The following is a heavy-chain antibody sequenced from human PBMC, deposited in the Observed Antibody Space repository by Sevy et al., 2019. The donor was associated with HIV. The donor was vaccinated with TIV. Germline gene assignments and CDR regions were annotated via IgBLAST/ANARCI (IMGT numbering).Heavy chain of an antibody. V-gene: IGHV1-18*04. D-gene: IGHD3-22*01. Sequence: ASVKVSCKASGYTFTSYGISWVRQAPGQGLEWMGWISTYNGNTKYAQKLQGRVTMTTDISTSTAYMELRSLRSDDTAVYYCTRDLGGDYYDSSAYHLDYWGQGTLVTVSS. CDR1: GYTFTSYG. CDR2: ISTYNGNT. CDR3: TRDLGGDYYDSSAYHLDY. J-gene: IGHJ4*02.